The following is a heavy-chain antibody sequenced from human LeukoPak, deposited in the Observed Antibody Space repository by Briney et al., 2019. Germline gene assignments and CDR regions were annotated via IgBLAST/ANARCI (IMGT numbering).Heavy chain of an antibody. CDR2: ISYDGSNK. Sequence: PGRSLRLSCAASGFTFSSYAMHWVRQAPGKGLEWVAVISYDGSNKYYADSVKGRFTISRDNSKNTLYLQMNSLRAEDTAVYYCARGTEKSGSSPDYWGQGTLVTVSS. J-gene: IGHJ4*02. V-gene: IGHV3-30-3*01. D-gene: IGHD1-26*01. CDR3: ARGTEKSGSSPDY. CDR1: GFTFSSYA.